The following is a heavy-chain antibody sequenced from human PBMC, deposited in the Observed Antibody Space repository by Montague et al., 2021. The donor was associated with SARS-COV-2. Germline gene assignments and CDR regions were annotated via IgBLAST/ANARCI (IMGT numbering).Heavy chain of an antibody. Sequence: PALVKPTQTLTLTCTFSGFSLSTSGMCVSWIRQPPGKALEWPALIDWDDDKYYSTSLKTRLTISKDTSKNQVVLTMTNMDPVDTATYYRARGRYGGNRGYYFDYWGQGTLVTVSS. CDR1: GFSLSTSGMC. D-gene: IGHD4-23*01. J-gene: IGHJ4*02. V-gene: IGHV2-70*01. CDR2: IDWDDDK. CDR3: ARGRYGGNRGYYFDY.